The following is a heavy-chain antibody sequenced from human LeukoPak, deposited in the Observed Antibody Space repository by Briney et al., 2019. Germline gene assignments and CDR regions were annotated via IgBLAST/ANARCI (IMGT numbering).Heavy chain of an antibody. V-gene: IGHV1-46*01. CDR1: GYTFTSYY. J-gene: IGHJ5*02. CDR2: INPSGGST. CDR3: ARDRGSAIVVVPAAIHNWFDP. D-gene: IGHD2-2*02. Sequence: ASVTVSCKASGYTFTSYYMHWVRQAPGQGLEWMGIINPSGGSTSYAQKFQGRVTMTRDTSTSTVYMELSSLRSEDTAVYYCARDRGSAIVVVPAAIHNWFDPWGQGTLVSVSS.